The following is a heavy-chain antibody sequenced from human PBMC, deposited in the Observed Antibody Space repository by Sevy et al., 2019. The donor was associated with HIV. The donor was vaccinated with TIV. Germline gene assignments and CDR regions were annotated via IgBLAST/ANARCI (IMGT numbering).Heavy chain of an antibody. D-gene: IGHD1-26*01. CDR2: IKKDGSEK. J-gene: IGHJ4*02. CDR3: AREWSWAYFDS. Sequence: GGSLRLSCAASGFDFSNFWMSWVRQAPGKGLEWVANIKKDGSEKYYVDSVKDRFTISRDNAKNSLYLQMNSLRAEDTAVYYCAREWSWAYFDSWGQGTLVTISS. CDR1: GFDFSNFW. V-gene: IGHV3-7*03.